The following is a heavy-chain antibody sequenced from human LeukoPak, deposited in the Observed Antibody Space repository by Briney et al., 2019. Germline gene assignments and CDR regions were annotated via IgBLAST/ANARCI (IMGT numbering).Heavy chain of an antibody. CDR1: GGSISSGGYS. J-gene: IGHJ2*01. CDR3: ARVRRGNILTGYWNWYFDL. CDR2: IYHSGST. D-gene: IGHD3-9*01. V-gene: IGHV4-30-2*01. Sequence: SETLSLTCAVSGGSISSGGYSWSWIRQPPGKGLEWIGYIYHSGSTYYNPSLKSRVTISVDRSKNQFSLKLSSVTAADTAVYYCARVRRGNILTGYWNWYFDLWGRGTLVTVSS.